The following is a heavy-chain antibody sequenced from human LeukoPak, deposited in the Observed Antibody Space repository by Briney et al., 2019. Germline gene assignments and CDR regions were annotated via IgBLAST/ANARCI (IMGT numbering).Heavy chain of an antibody. CDR3: ARNTQLSFDY. CDR2: IYYSGST. CDR1: GGSISSYY. V-gene: IGHV4-59*08. Sequence: PETLSLTCTVSGGSISSYYWSWIRQPPGKGLEWIGYIYYSGSTNYNPSLKSRVTISVDTSKNQFSLKLSSVTAADTAVYYCARNTQLSFDYWGQGTLVTVSS. J-gene: IGHJ4*02. D-gene: IGHD3-10*01.